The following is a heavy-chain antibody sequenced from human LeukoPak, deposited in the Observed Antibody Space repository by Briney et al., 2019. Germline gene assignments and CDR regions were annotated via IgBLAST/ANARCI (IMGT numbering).Heavy chain of an antibody. CDR3: ASLRTGYYGFDY. Sequence: SETLSLTCTVSGGSVSSGSYYWSWIRQPPGKGLEWIGYIYYSGSTNYNPSLKSRVTISVDTSKNQFSLKLSSVTAADTAEYYCASLRTGYYGFDYWGQGTLVTVSS. CDR1: GGSVSSGSYY. CDR2: IYYSGST. J-gene: IGHJ4*02. D-gene: IGHD3/OR15-3a*01. V-gene: IGHV4-61*01.